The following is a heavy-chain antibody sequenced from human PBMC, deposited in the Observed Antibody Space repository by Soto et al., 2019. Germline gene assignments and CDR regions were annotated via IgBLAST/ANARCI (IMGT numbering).Heavy chain of an antibody. CDR2: INPNSGNI. CDR3: ARGRASGSYYLLDY. J-gene: IGHJ4*02. V-gene: IGHV1-8*01. Sequence: ASVKVSCKASGNTFTSYDINWVRQATGHGLEWMGWINPNSGNIGYAQKFQGRVTMTRDTVIRTAYMEVSRLRSDDTTVYYCARGRASGSYYLLDYWGQGTLVTVSS. D-gene: IGHD3-10*01. CDR1: GNTFTSYD.